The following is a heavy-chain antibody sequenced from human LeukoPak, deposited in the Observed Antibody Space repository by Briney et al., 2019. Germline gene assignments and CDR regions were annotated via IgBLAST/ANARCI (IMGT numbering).Heavy chain of an antibody. V-gene: IGHV3-23*01. CDR3: AKEMATIRAFDF. CDR1: GFTFSSYA. CDR2: ISGSGGST. J-gene: IGHJ3*01. Sequence: GGSLRLSCAASGFTFSSYAMSWVAQSPGKGLDWVSAISGSGGSTYYADSVKGRFTISRDNSKNTLDLQMNSLRAEDTAVYYFAKEMATIRAFDFWGQGTMVTVSS. D-gene: IGHD5-24*01.